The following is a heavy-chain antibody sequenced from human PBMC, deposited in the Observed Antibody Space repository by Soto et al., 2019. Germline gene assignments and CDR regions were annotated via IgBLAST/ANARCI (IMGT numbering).Heavy chain of an antibody. CDR3: VRVLKSIGWDNDVFDI. V-gene: IGHV3-30-3*01. D-gene: IGHD6-19*01. J-gene: IGHJ3*02. CDR2: ISHDGNKK. CDR1: GFIFSSYS. Sequence: GGSLRLSCAASGFIFSSYSMHWVRQAPGKGLEWVAVISHDGNKKYYADSVEGRFTISRDNSKNTLYLHMSSLRAEDTGVYYCVRVLKSIGWDNDVFDIWGQGTMVTVSS.